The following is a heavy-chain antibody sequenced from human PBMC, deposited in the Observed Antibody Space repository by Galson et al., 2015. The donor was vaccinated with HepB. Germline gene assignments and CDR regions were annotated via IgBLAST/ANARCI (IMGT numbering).Heavy chain of an antibody. CDR2: ISNDGDRT. J-gene: IGHJ1*01. CDR3: GTQNGYVMH. V-gene: IGHV3-23*01. CDR1: GLTFGRYA. Sequence: SLRLSCADSGLTFGRYAMGWVRQAPGKGLEWVSLISNDGDRTHYVDSVKGRFTISRVNFKNTLYLQMSSLRPDDTAIYYCGTQNGYVMHWGQGTPVTVSS. D-gene: IGHD5-12*01.